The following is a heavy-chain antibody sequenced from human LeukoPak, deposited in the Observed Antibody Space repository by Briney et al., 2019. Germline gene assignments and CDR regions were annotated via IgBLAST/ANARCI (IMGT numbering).Heavy chain of an antibody. Sequence: SETLSLTCTVSGGSISSGGYYWSWIRQPPGKGLEWIGYIYHSGSTNYNPSLKSRVTISVDKSKKQFSLKLSSVTAADTAVYYCVTNSIGYCSGGNCYQVSDSWGRGSLVTVSS. CDR1: GGSISSGGYY. CDR2: IYHSGST. J-gene: IGHJ4*02. V-gene: IGHV4-30-2*01. D-gene: IGHD2-15*01. CDR3: VTNSIGYCSGGNCYQVSDS.